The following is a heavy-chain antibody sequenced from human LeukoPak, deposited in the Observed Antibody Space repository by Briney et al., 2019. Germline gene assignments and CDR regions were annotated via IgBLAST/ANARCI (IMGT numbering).Heavy chain of an antibody. CDR1: GGSISSSSYY. J-gene: IGHJ6*03. Sequence: SETLSLTCTVSGGSISSSSYYWGWIRQPPGKGLEWIGSIYYSGSTYYNPSLKSRVTISVDTSKNQFSLKLSSVTAADTAVYYCARHAARTEMATINYYYYYMDVWGKGTTVTVSS. CDR3: ARHAARTEMATINYYYYYMDV. CDR2: IYYSGST. D-gene: IGHD5-24*01. V-gene: IGHV4-39*01.